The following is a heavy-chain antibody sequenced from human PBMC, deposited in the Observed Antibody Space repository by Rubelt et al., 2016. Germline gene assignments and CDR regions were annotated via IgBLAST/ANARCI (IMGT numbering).Heavy chain of an antibody. J-gene: IGHJ5*02. V-gene: IGHV1-2*06. Sequence: QVQLVQSGAEVKKPGASVKVSCKASGYTFTSYGVSWVRQAPGQGLEWMGRVHPNSGGTNLAQNFQGRVTLTRDTSISTAYMELSRLTSDDTAVYYCARGQAAADYNWLDPWGQGTLVTVSS. D-gene: IGHD6-13*01. CDR1: GYTFTSYG. CDR2: VHPNSGGT. CDR3: ARGQAAADYNWLDP.